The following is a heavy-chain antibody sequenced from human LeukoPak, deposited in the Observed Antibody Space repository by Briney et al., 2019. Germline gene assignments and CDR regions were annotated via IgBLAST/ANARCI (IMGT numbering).Heavy chain of an antibody. V-gene: IGHV3-30*04. D-gene: IGHD5-18*01. CDR2: ISYDGSNK. J-gene: IGHJ4*02. CDR3: AKTAGYAYGPTRTDYFDY. CDR1: GFTFSNYA. Sequence: GGSLRLSCAASGFTFSNYALHWVRQAPGKGLEWVAVISYDGSNKFYADSVKGRFTISRDNSKNTLYLQMNSLRAEDTAIYYCAKTAGYAYGPTRTDYFDYWGQGTLVTVSS.